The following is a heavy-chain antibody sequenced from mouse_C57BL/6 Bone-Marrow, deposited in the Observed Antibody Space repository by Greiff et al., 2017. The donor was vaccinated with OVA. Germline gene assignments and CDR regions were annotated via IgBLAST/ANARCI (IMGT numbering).Heavy chain of an antibody. V-gene: IGHV14-4*01. Sequence: VQLQQSGAELVRPGASVKLSCTASGFNIKDDYMHWVKQRPEQGLEWIGWIDPENGDTEYASKFQGKATITADTSSNTAYLQLSSLTSEDTAVYYCTTCGSSWYFDVWGTGTTVTVSS. D-gene: IGHD1-1*01. CDR3: TTCGSSWYFDV. CDR2: IDPENGDT. CDR1: GFNIKDDY. J-gene: IGHJ1*03.